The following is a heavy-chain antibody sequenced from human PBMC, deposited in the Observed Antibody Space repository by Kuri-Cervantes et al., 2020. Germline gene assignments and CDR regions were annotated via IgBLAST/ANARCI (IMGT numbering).Heavy chain of an antibody. CDR2: ISYDGNNK. D-gene: IGHD3-22*01. CDR1: GFTFSSCA. Sequence: LSLTCAASGFTFSSCAMHWVRQAPGKGLGWVALISYDGNNKFYADSVKGRFTISRDNSKNTLYLQMNSLRAEDTAVYYCARDVGDSSGYYYAPGGYWGQGTLVTVSS. V-gene: IGHV3-30-3*01. CDR3: ARDVGDSSGYYYAPGGY. J-gene: IGHJ4*02.